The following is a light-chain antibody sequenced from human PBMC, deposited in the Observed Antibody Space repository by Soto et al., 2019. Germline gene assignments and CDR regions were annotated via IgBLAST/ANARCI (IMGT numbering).Light chain of an antibody. CDR3: SSHACSNNPIV. V-gene: IGLV2-8*01. CDR1: SSDVGGYNY. CDR2: DVN. J-gene: IGLJ1*01. Sequence: QSVLTQPPSASGSPGQSVTISCTGTSSDVGGYNYVSWYQQHPGKAPQVLIYDVNKRPSGVPDRFSGSESGNTASLTLSGLQAEYEAEYYCSSHACSNNPIVFGTGTKVTVL.